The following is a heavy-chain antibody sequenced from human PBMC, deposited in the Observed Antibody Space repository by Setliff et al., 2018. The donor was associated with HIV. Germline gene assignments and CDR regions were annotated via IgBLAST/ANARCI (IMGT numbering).Heavy chain of an antibody. Sequence: SETLSLTCTVSGGSISSGGYYWSWIRQHPGRGLEWIGYIYYSGNTYYNPSLKSRLTISVDTSKNHFSLKLSSVTAADMSVYYCARAFCSSASCYGGGDAFYIWGQGTMVTVSS. V-gene: IGHV4-31*03. J-gene: IGHJ3*02. CDR1: GGSISSGGYY. D-gene: IGHD2-2*01. CDR3: ARAFCSSASCYGGGDAFYI. CDR2: IYYSGNT.